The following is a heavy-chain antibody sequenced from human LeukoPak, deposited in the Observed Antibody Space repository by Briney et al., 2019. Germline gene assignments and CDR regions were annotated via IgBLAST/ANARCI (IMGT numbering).Heavy chain of an antibody. V-gene: IGHV3-66*01. CDR2: IYSGGAT. CDR1: GFTVSNNY. CDR3: ARDPPAVAANTYG. D-gene: IGHD6-6*01. J-gene: IGHJ4*02. Sequence: GGSLRLSCAAPGFTVSNNYMRWVRQAPGKGLEWVSLIYSGGATFYADAVKGRFTISRDGSKNTLYLQMNSLRAEDTAVYYCARDPPAVAANTYGWGQGTLVTVSS.